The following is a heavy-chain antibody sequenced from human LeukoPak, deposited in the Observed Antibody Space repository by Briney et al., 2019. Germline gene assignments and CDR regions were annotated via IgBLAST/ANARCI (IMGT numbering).Heavy chain of an antibody. CDR2: ISHSGTT. Sequence: SETLSLTCTVSGGSISSYYWSWIRQPPGRGLEWIGRISHSGTTYYNPSLKSRVTISVDRSKNQFSLKLTSVTAADTAVYYCARLGPHLDYWGQGTLVTVSS. D-gene: IGHD7-27*01. V-gene: IGHV4-59*12. CDR3: ARLGPHLDY. CDR1: GGSISSYY. J-gene: IGHJ4*02.